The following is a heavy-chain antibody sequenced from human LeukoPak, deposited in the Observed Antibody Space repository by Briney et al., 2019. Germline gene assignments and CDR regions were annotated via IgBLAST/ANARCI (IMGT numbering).Heavy chain of an antibody. CDR1: GFTFSIYW. CDR3: LGRKDTSMDY. Sequence: GGSLRLSCSASGFTFSIYWMHWVRQAPGKGLVWVSRINADGSSTNYADSVKGRYTISRDNAKNTLYLQMNSLRAEDTAVYYCLGRKDTSMDYWGQGTLVTVSS. D-gene: IGHD5-18*01. V-gene: IGHV3-74*01. J-gene: IGHJ4*02. CDR2: INADGSST.